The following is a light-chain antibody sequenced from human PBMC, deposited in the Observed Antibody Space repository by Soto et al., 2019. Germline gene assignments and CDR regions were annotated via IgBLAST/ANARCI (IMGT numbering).Light chain of an antibody. J-gene: IGKJ4*01. CDR3: HQYHISPLT. CDR1: QSVSSSY. CDR2: ATS. V-gene: IGKV3-20*01. Sequence: EIVLTQSPGTLSLSPGERATLSCRASQSVSSSYFAWYQQKPGQAPRLLVYATSTRATGIPDRFSGSGSGTDFTLTISRLEPEDSSVFYCHQYHISPLTFGGGTKVEIK.